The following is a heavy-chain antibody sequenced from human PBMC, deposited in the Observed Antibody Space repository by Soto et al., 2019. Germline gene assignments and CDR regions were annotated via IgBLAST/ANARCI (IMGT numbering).Heavy chain of an antibody. CDR2: ISYDGSNK. Sequence: QVQLVESGGGVVQPGRSLRLSCPASGFTFSSYGMHWVRQAPGKGLEWVAVISYDGSNKYYADSVKGRFTISRDNSKNKLYLQMNSLRAEDTAVYYCAKDRVGATTIRYYYYGMDVWGQGTTVTVSS. CDR1: GFTFSSYG. J-gene: IGHJ6*02. D-gene: IGHD1-26*01. CDR3: AKDRVGATTIRYYYYGMDV. V-gene: IGHV3-30*18.